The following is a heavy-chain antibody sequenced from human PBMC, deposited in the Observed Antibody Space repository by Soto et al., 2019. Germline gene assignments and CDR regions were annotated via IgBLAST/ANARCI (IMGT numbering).Heavy chain of an antibody. J-gene: IGHJ4*02. Sequence: EVQLVESGGGLVQPGGSLRLSYAVSGFTFSSYSMNWVRQAPGKGLEWVSHISSSGSAVYYADSVKGRFTISRDNAKNSLYLKMNSLRAEYTAVYYCARERHNCGVSLPPVWGQGTLVTVSS. CDR3: ARERHNCGVSLPPV. CDR2: ISSSGSAV. D-gene: IGHD1-1*01. V-gene: IGHV3-48*01. CDR1: GFTFSSYS.